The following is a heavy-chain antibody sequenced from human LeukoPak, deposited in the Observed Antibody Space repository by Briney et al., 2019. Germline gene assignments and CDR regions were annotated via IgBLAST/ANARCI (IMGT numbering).Heavy chain of an antibody. Sequence: GGSLRLSCVASGFTFSSYAMSWVRQAPGKGLEWVSAISGSGGSTYYADSVKGRFTTSRDNSKNTLYLQMNSLRAEDTAVYYCAKDQDYDILTGYRDAFDIWGQGTMVTVSS. CDR2: ISGSGGST. V-gene: IGHV3-23*01. D-gene: IGHD3-9*01. CDR1: GFTFSSYA. CDR3: AKDQDYDILTGYRDAFDI. J-gene: IGHJ3*02.